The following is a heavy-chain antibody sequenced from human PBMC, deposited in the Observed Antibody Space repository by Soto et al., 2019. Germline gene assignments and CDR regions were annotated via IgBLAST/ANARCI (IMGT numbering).Heavy chain of an antibody. CDR3: ARDLAKGGGSAGFDS. V-gene: IGHV1-2*02. D-gene: IGHD1-26*01. CDR1: GYTFTVYY. J-gene: IGHJ4*02. CDR2: INPKSGGT. Sequence: QVQLVQSGAEVKKPGASVNVSCKAFGYTFTVYYMHWVRQAPGQGLEWMGWINPKSGGTMYPQKFQGRVTMTWDTSICTAYMALTRLRSDDTAVYYCARDLAKGGGSAGFDSWGQGTLVTVSS.